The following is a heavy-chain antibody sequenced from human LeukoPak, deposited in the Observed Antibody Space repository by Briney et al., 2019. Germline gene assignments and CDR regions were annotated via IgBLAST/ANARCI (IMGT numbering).Heavy chain of an antibody. J-gene: IGHJ3*02. Sequence: SETLSLTCTVSGGSISSYYWSWIRQPPGKGLEWIGYIYYSGSTNYNPSLKSRVTISVDTSKNQFSLKLSSVTAADTAVYYCARRKVRDKSAFDIWGQGTMVTVSS. D-gene: IGHD3-10*01. CDR2: IYYSGST. CDR3: ARRKVRDKSAFDI. CDR1: GGSISSYY. V-gene: IGHV4-59*08.